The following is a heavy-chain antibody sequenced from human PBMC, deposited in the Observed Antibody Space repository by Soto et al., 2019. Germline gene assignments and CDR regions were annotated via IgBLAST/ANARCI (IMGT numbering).Heavy chain of an antibody. CDR1: GFTFSSYA. J-gene: IGHJ1*01. Sequence: HPGGSLRLSCAASGFTFSSYAMHWVRQAPGKGLEWVAVISYDGSNKYYADSVKGRFTISRDNSKNTLYLQMNSLRAEDTAVYYCAYYDSSGYSRDFQHWGQGTLVTVSS. D-gene: IGHD3-22*01. V-gene: IGHV3-30-3*01. CDR3: AYYDSSGYSRDFQH. CDR2: ISYDGSNK.